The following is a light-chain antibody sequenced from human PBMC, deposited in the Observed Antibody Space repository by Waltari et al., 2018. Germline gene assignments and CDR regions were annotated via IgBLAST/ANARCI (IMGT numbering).Light chain of an antibody. J-gene: IGLJ3*02. CDR2: VNSDGSH. CDR3: QTGGHGTWV. Sequence: QLVLTQSPSASASLGASVKLTCTPSSGHSSNVIAWLQQQPEKGPRYLMTVNSDGSHSKGDKIPDRFSGSSSGTEHYLTISSLQSEDEADYYCQTGGHGTWVFGGGTKLTVL. V-gene: IGLV4-69*01. CDR1: SGHSSNV.